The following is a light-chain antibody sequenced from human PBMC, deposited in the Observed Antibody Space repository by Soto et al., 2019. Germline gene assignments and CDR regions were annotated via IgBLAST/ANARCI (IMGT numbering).Light chain of an antibody. V-gene: IGKV3-20*01. CDR1: QSVTNNY. Sequence: EILLTHSPGTLSLSPGERATLSCRASQSVTNNYLAWFQQKPGQAPRLLIYAASSRAAGIPDRFSGSGSGTDFTLTISRLEPEDFAIYYCQQYGSSPITFGQGTRLEIK. J-gene: IGKJ5*01. CDR2: AAS. CDR3: QQYGSSPIT.